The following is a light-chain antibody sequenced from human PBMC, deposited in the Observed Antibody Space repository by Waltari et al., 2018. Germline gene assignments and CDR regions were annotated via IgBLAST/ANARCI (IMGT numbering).Light chain of an antibody. CDR3: QQYDNWPPYT. CDR1: QSVSSK. CDR2: GAS. J-gene: IGKJ2*01. V-gene: IGKV3-15*01. Sequence: EIVMTQSPATLSVSPGERATLSCMASQSVSSKLAWYQQKPGQAPRLLIYGASTRATGIPARFSGSGSGTEFTLTISSLQSEDFAVYYCQQYDNWPPYTFGQGTKLEIK.